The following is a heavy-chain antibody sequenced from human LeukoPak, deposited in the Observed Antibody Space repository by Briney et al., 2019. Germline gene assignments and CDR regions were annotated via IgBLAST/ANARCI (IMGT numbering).Heavy chain of an antibody. CDR3: ARDLGYCSSTSCPSRGFDP. V-gene: IGHV3-11*01. J-gene: IGHJ5*02. CDR1: GFTFSDYY. CDR2: ISSSGSTI. D-gene: IGHD2-2*01. Sequence: GGSLRLSCAASGFTFSDYYMSWIRQAPGKGLEWVSYISSSGSTIYYADSVKGRFTISRGNAMNSLYLQMNSLRAEDTAVYYCARDLGYCSSTSCPSRGFDPWGQGTLVTVSS.